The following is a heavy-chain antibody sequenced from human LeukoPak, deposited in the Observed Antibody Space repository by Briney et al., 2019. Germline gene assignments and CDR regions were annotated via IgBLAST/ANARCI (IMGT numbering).Heavy chain of an antibody. CDR1: GGSINNYY. Sequence: SETLSLTCTVSGGSINNYYWSWIRQSPGKGLEWIGYIYYSGSTNYNPSLKSRVTISVDTSKNQFSLNLTSVTAADTAVYYCARFTPQGYGWGGYNRFDPWGQGTLVTVSS. CDR2: IYYSGST. D-gene: IGHD3-16*01. V-gene: IGHV4-59*01. CDR3: ARFTPQGYGWGGYNRFDP. J-gene: IGHJ5*02.